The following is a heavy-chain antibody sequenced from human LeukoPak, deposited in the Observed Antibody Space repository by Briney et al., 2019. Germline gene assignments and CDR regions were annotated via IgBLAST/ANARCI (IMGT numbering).Heavy chain of an antibody. J-gene: IGHJ2*01. CDR1: GFSVGSKY. CDR2: LYSGGGT. Sequence: GGSLTLSCEGSGFSVGSKYMNWVRQAPGKGLEWVSILYSGGGTYYADSVEGRFTVSRDSSKNTLYLHMNSLRVEDTAVYYCARVGDHYHWYLDVWGRGTLVTVSS. CDR3: ARVGDHYHWYLDV. D-gene: IGHD3-10*01. V-gene: IGHV3-53*01.